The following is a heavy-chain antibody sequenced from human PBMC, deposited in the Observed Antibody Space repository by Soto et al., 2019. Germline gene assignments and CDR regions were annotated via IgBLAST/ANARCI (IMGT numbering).Heavy chain of an antibody. V-gene: IGHV1-69*13. J-gene: IGHJ4*02. CDR1: GCTFSSYA. Sequence: SVTVSCKASGCTFSSYAVSWVRHAPGQGLEWMGGIIPIFGTANYAQRFQGRVTITADESTSTAYMELSSLRSEDTAVYYCARADLSGLYFDYWGQGTLVTVSS. CDR3: ARADLSGLYFDY. D-gene: IGHD3-10*01. CDR2: IIPIFGTA.